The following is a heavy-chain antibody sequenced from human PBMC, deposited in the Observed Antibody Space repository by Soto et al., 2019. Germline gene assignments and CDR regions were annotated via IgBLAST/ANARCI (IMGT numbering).Heavy chain of an antibody. Sequence: SETLSLTCTVSGGSISSYYWSWIRQPPGKGLEWIGYIYYSGSTNYNPSLKSRVTISVDTSNNHFSLKLCSVTAADTAVYYCARSSYCGGDCYTKSYYYYYGMDVWGQGTTVTVSS. V-gene: IGHV4-59*08. CDR1: GGSISSYY. J-gene: IGHJ6*02. CDR2: IYYSGST. CDR3: ARSSYCGGDCYTKSYYYYYGMDV. D-gene: IGHD2-21*02.